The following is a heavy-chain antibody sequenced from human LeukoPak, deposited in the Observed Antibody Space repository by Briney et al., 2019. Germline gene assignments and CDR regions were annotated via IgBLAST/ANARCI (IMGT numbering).Heavy chain of an antibody. J-gene: IGHJ6*04. Sequence: SETLSLTCTVSGGSVSSGSYYWSWIRQPPGKGLEWIGYIYYSGSTNYNPSLKSRVTISVDTSKNQFSLKLSSVTAADTAEYYCARGEITMVRGVIHYGMDVWGKGTTVTVSS. V-gene: IGHV4-61*01. CDR3: ARGEITMVRGVIHYGMDV. CDR2: IYYSGST. D-gene: IGHD3-10*01. CDR1: GGSVSSGSYY.